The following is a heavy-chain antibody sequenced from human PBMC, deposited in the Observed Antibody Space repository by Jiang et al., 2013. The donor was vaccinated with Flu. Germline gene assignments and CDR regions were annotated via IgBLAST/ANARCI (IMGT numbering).Heavy chain of an antibody. Sequence: ISGDSVSNTGAAWNWIRQSPSRGLEWLGRTYYRSKWYNDYAVSVKSRITINPDTSKNQFSLQLNSVTPEDTAVYYCARDKDIVATFDYWGQGTLVTVSS. CDR2: TYYRSKWYN. CDR3: ARDKDIVATFDY. D-gene: IGHD5-12*01. CDR1: GDSVSNTGAA. J-gene: IGHJ4*02. V-gene: IGHV6-1*01.